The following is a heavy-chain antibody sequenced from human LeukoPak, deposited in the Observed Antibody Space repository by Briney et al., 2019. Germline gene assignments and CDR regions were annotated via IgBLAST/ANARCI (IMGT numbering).Heavy chain of an antibody. Sequence: SETLSLTCAVYGGSFSGYYWSSIRQPPGKGLEWIGEINHSGSTNYNPSLKSRVTISVDTSKNQFSLKLSSVTAADTAVYYCATLPYCSSTSCYYYGMDVWGQGTTVTVSS. V-gene: IGHV4-34*01. D-gene: IGHD2-2*01. J-gene: IGHJ6*02. CDR2: INHSGST. CDR3: ATLPYCSSTSCYYYGMDV. CDR1: GGSFSGYY.